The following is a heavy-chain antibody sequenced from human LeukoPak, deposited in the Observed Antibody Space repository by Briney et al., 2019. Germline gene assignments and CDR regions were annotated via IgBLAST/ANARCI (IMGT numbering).Heavy chain of an antibody. Sequence: PGGSLRLSCAASGFTFSSYAMHWVRQAPGKGLEYVSAISSNGGSTYYANSVKGRFTISRDNSKNTLYLQMGSLRAEDMAVYYCARGTGDIYAFDIWGQGTMVTVSS. CDR1: GFTFSSYA. J-gene: IGHJ3*02. CDR3: ARGTGDIYAFDI. D-gene: IGHD7-27*01. V-gene: IGHV3-64*01. CDR2: ISSNGGST.